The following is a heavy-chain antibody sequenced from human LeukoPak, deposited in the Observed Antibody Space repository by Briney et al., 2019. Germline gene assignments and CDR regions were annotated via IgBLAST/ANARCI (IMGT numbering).Heavy chain of an antibody. Sequence: SVKVSCKASGGTFSSYAISWVRQGPGQGLEWMGGIIPIFGTANYAQKFQGRVTITADESTSTAYMELSSLRSEDTAVYYCARDRASGWYSGMDVWGQGITVTVSS. CDR1: GGTFSSYA. V-gene: IGHV1-69*13. CDR2: IIPIFGTA. CDR3: ARDRASGWYSGMDV. D-gene: IGHD6-19*01. J-gene: IGHJ6*02.